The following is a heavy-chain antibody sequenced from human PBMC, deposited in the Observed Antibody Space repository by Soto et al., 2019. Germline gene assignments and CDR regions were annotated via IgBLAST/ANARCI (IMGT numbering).Heavy chain of an antibody. Sequence: LRLSCAASGFTFSSYAMSWVRQAPGKGLEWVSAISYSGGSTYYADSVKGRFTISRDNSKNTLYLQMNSLRVEDTALYYCAKDLGGPYYYYGMDVWGQGTTVTVSS. J-gene: IGHJ6*02. V-gene: IGHV3-23*01. CDR2: ISYSGGST. D-gene: IGHD3-16*01. CDR3: AKDLGGPYYYYGMDV. CDR1: GFTFSSYA.